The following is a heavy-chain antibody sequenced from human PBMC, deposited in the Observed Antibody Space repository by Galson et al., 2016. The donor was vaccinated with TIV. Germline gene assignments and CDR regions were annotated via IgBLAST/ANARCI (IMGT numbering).Heavy chain of an antibody. V-gene: IGHV1-8*01. D-gene: IGHD4-17*01. Sequence: SVKVSCKASGYTFLSFDINWVRQAPGQGLEWMGWMNTHSGNPASAYSLKFRGRVTMTRNISITTAYMEQSSLTSEDTAVCYCTRGAYGRCDYGMVNWGQWTTVTVSS. CDR3: TRGAYGRCDYGMVN. CDR2: MNTHSGNP. CDR1: GYTFLSFD. J-gene: IGHJ6*02.